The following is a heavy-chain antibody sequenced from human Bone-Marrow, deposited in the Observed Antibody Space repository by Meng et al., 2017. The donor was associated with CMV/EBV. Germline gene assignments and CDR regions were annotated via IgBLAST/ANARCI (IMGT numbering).Heavy chain of an antibody. CDR3: TGDYDLAGAHY. Sequence: GESLKISCTASGFTFGDYAMSWVRQAPGKGLEWVGFIRSKAYGGTTEYAASVKGRFTISRDDSKSIAYLQMNSLKTEDTAVYYCTGDYDLAGAHYWGQGTLVTVSS. D-gene: IGHD3-22*01. V-gene: IGHV3-49*04. J-gene: IGHJ4*02. CDR1: GFTFGDYA. CDR2: IRSKAYGGTT.